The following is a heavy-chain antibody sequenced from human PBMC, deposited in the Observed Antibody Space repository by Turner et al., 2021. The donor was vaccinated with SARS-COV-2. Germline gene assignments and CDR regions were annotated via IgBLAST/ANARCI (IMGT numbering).Heavy chain of an antibody. CDR3: ARDLFQDYGSGSYRLDY. Sequence: QVQLVESGGGVVQPGRSLRLSCAASGFTFSSYGMHWVRQAPGKGLGWVAVIWYDGSNKYYADSVKGRFTISRDNSKNTLYLQMNSLRAEDTAVYYCARDLFQDYGSGSYRLDYWGQGTLVTVSS. CDR2: IWYDGSNK. V-gene: IGHV3-33*01. J-gene: IGHJ4*02. CDR1: GFTFSSYG. D-gene: IGHD3-10*01.